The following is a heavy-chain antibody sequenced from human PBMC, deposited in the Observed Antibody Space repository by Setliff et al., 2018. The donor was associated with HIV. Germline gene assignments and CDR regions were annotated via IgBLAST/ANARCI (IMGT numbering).Heavy chain of an antibody. D-gene: IGHD3-10*01. CDR3: ARGSSSVNYHHYGLDV. V-gene: IGHV5-51*01. CDR1: GYNFPNYW. CDR2: IYPDNSDA. Sequence: PGESLKISCRGSGYNFPNYWIAWVRQMPGKGLEWMGIIYPDNSDARYGPSFQGQVTISVDKTMRTAYLQWSSLKASDTAIYYCARGSSSVNYHHYGLDVWGQGTTVTVSS. J-gene: IGHJ6*02.